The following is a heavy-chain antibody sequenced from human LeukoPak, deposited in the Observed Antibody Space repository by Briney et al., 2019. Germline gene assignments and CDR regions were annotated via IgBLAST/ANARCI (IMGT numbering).Heavy chain of an antibody. D-gene: IGHD2-15*01. CDR2: ISTDGNDK. V-gene: IGHV3-30*03. Sequence: GGSLRLSCAASGFSFSGYVMHWVRQAPGKGLEWVAVISTDGNDKYYGVSVKGRFTISRDNSKNTLYLQINSLRPEDTAVYYCARWDCSGGSCYSDFQHWGQGTLVTVSS. CDR3: ARWDCSGGSCYSDFQH. J-gene: IGHJ1*01. CDR1: GFSFSGYV.